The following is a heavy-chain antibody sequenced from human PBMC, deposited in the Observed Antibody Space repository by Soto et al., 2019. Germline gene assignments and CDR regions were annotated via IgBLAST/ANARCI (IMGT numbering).Heavy chain of an antibody. CDR1: GYTFTSQW. CDR2: IYPGDSDT. CDR3: ARVSGVAFDY. Sequence: GESLKISCNGSGYTFTSQWIGWVRQMPGKGLECVGIIYPGDSDTRYSPSFLGQVTISADKSISTAYLQWSSLKASDTAMYYCARVSGVAFDYWGQGTLVTVSS. D-gene: IGHD2-15*01. V-gene: IGHV5-51*01. J-gene: IGHJ4*02.